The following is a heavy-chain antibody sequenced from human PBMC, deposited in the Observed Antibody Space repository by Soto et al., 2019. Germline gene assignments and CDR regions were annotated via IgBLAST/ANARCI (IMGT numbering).Heavy chain of an antibody. V-gene: IGHV1-3*01. CDR2: INAGKGDT. CDR1: GYTFTRYA. Sequence: GASVKVSCKASGYTFTRYAIRWVRQAPGQGLEWMGWINAGKGDTKYPQRFQGRVTITRDTSASTAYMELSSLRSEDTAVYYCARNILGGTTDYWGPGTLVTVSS. J-gene: IGHJ4*02. D-gene: IGHD1-7*01. CDR3: ARNILGGTTDY.